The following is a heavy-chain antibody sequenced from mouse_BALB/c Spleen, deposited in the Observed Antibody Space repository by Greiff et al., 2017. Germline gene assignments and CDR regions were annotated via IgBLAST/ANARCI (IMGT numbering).Heavy chain of an antibody. D-gene: IGHD6-1*01. CDR2: INSNGGST. Sequence: EVQLVESGGGLVKLGGSLKLSCAASGFTFSSYYMSWVRQTPEKRLELVAAINSNGGSTYYPDTVKGRFTISRDNAKNTLYLQMSSLKSEDTALYYCARHEHSNQLDYWGQGTTLTVSS. CDR1: GFTFSSYY. J-gene: IGHJ2*01. V-gene: IGHV5-6-2*01. CDR3: ARHEHSNQLDY.